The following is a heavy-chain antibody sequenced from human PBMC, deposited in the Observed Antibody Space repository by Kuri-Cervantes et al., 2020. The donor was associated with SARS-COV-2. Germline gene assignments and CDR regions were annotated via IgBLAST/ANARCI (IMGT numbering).Heavy chain of an antibody. CDR1: GFTFSSYA. Sequence: GGSLRLSCAASGFTFSSYAMHWVRQAPGKGLEWVAVISYDGNNKYFADSVKGRFTISRDNSKNTLYLQMNSLRAEDTAVYYCASSDSSGLPWGQGTLVTVSS. CDR3: ASSDSSGLP. D-gene: IGHD3-22*01. J-gene: IGHJ5*02. V-gene: IGHV3-30*04. CDR2: ISYDGNNK.